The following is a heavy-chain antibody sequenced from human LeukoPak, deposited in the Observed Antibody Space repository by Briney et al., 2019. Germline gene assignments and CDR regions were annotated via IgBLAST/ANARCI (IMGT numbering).Heavy chain of an antibody. CDR3: AKDGHCPNAVCPTRIAVAGYVDS. V-gene: IGHV3-23*01. CDR1: GFRFDVYT. J-gene: IGHJ4*02. Sequence: GGSLRLSCAASGFRFDVYTMNWVRQAPGKGLEWGAIITNGGLATHSTDSVKGRFTISRDNSKNILYLQMDSLRTEDTAVYYCAKDGHCPNAVCPTRIAVAGYVDSWGQGALVTVSP. D-gene: IGHD6-19*01. CDR2: ITNGGLAT.